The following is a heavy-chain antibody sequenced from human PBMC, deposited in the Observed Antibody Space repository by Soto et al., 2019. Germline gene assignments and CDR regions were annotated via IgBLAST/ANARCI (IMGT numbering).Heavy chain of an antibody. CDR2: ISGSVGST. V-gene: IGHV3-23*01. Sequence: EVQLLESGGGLVQPGGSLRLSCAASGFTFSSYAMSWVRQAPGKGLEWVSAISGSVGSTYYADSVKGRFTISRDNSKNTLYLQMNSLRAEDTAVYDCAKGGSSSWYSGWFDPWGQGTLVTVSS. CDR1: GFTFSSYA. D-gene: IGHD6-13*01. CDR3: AKGGSSSWYSGWFDP. J-gene: IGHJ5*02.